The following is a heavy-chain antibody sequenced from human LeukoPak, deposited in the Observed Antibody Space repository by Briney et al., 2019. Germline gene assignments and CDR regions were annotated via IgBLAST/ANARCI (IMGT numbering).Heavy chain of an antibody. CDR2: INGEGSST. Sequence: PGGSLRLSCAASGFTFSSYWMHWVRQAPGKGLVWVSRINGEGSSTSYADSVKGRFTISRDNAKNTLYLQMNSLRAEDTAVYYCARGTLRMSSSSDYWGQGTLGTVSS. V-gene: IGHV3-74*01. CDR3: ARGTLRMSSSSDY. D-gene: IGHD6-6*01. J-gene: IGHJ4*02. CDR1: GFTFSSYW.